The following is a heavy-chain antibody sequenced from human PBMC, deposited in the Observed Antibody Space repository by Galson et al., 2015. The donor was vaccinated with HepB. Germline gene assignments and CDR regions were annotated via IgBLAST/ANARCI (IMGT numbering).Heavy chain of an antibody. Sequence: SLRLSCAASGFTFRYYAMSWVRQAPGKGLEWVSAITPSGDNTYSADSMKGRFTISRDNSQNTLFLQMNSLRADDTAIYFCAKVFPEKTDGWYRQALYYFDSWGQGTQVTVSS. CDR2: ITPSGDNT. J-gene: IGHJ4*02. CDR1: GFTFRYYA. CDR3: AKVFPEKTDGWYRQALYYFDS. V-gene: IGHV3-23*01. D-gene: IGHD6-19*01.